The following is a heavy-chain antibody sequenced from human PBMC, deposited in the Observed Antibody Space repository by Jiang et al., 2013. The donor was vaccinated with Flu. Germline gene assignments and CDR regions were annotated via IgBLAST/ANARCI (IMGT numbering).Heavy chain of an antibody. D-gene: IGHD3-10*01. Sequence: SGGGVVQPGRSLRLSCAASGFTFSSYAMHWVRQXPGKGLEWVAVISYDGSNKYYADSVKGRFTISRDNSKNTLYLQMNSLRAEDTAVYYCAREQWFGELSGAFDIWGQGTMVTVSS. CDR3: AREQWFGELSGAFDI. J-gene: IGHJ3*02. CDR2: ISYDGSNK. V-gene: IGHV3-30-3*01. CDR1: GFTFSSYA.